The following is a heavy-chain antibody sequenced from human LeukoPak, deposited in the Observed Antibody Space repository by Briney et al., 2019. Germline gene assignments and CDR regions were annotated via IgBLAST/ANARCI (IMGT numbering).Heavy chain of an antibody. V-gene: IGHV2-5*02. J-gene: IGHJ4*02. CDR1: VFAPGVGGVV. D-gene: IGHD1-26*01. Sequence: ESGPTLVKSTRIHTLTFLVSVFAPGVGGVVVGSLRQPPGKAPEGLAIVYWDDEKRYSPSLQTRLTITADISKNQVVLTMTNMDPVDTATYYCARLSVGAARVFDSWGQGTLVTVSS. CDR3: ARLSVGAARVFDS. CDR2: VYWDDEK.